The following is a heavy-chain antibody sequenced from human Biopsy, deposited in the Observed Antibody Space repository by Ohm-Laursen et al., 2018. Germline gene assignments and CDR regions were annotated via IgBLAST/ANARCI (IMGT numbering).Heavy chain of an antibody. V-gene: IGHV4-31*03. CDR1: GVSINTGGYY. CDR3: TRAGGGKIYGL. D-gene: IGHD3-16*01. CDR2: IHYSGNT. J-gene: IGHJ4*02. Sequence: TLSLTCIVSGVSINTGGYYWTWIRQHPGTGLEWIGYIHYSGNTLYNPSLKSRLTISVDTSRNQFSLKLTSVTAEDTALYYCTRAGGGKIYGLWGQGTLVTVSS.